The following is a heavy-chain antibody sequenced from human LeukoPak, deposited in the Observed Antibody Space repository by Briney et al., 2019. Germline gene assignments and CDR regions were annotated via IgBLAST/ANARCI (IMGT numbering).Heavy chain of an antibody. V-gene: IGHV1-2*02. CDR3: ARVYSPIATAGSWYFNY. J-gene: IGHJ4*02. D-gene: IGHD6-13*01. CDR1: GYRFSADY. Sequence: ASVTVSCKASGYRFSADYIHWVRQAPGQGLEWMGWINPNNGGTKYAQKFQGRVTMTRDTSITTAYMELSRLRSDDTAVYYCARVYSPIATAGSWYFNYWGQGTLVTVSS. CDR2: INPNNGGT.